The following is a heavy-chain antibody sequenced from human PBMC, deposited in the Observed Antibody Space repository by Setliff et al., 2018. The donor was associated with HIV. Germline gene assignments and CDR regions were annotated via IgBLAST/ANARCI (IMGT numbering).Heavy chain of an antibody. J-gene: IGHJ4*02. CDR2: IYYRGSA. D-gene: IGHD3-10*01. V-gene: IGHV4-39*07. CDR3: ARARGPPLPVLDF. CDR1: GGSITTTNYY. Sequence: ASETLSLTCTVSGGSITTTNYYWGWVRQSPGKGLEWIGVIYYRGSAYYNLSLQSRVTLSVDTSKNSFSLHLTSVTAADTAVYFCARARGPPLPVLDFWGPGTLVTVSS.